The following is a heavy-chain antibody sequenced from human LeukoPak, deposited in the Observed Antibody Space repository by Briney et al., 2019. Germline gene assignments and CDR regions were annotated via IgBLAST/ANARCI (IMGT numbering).Heavy chain of an antibody. CDR1: GGSISSSSYY. Sequence: SETLSLTCTVSGGSISSSSYYWGWIRQPPGKGLEWIGSIYYSGSTYYNPSLKSRVTISVDTSKNQFSLKLSSVTAADTAVYYCARYSGYYLSYFDYWGQGTLVTVSS. CDR2: IYYSGST. CDR3: ARYSGYYLSYFDY. D-gene: IGHD3-22*01. J-gene: IGHJ4*02. V-gene: IGHV4-39*01.